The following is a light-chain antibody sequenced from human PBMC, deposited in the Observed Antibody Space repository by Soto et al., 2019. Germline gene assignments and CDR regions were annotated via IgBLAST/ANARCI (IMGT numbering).Light chain of an antibody. CDR1: QSVSSN. CDR2: GAS. J-gene: IGKJ2*01. Sequence: EIVMTQSPATLSVAPGERDTLSCRASQSVSSNLAWYQQKPGQAPRLLIYGASTRATGIPARFSGSGSGTEFTLTISSLQSVDFAVYYCQQYNNWPAYTFGQGTKLEIK. V-gene: IGKV3-15*01. CDR3: QQYNNWPAYT.